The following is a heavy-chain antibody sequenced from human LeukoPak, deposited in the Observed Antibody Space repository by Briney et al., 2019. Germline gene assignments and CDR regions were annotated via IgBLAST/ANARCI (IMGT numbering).Heavy chain of an antibody. CDR2: INPNSGGT. D-gene: IGHD3-10*01. CDR1: GYTFTGHY. CDR3: AREWKYHYGSGSLPDY. J-gene: IGHJ4*02. V-gene: IGHV1-2*02. Sequence: ASVKVSCKASGYTFTGHYMHWVRQAPGQGLEWMGWINPNSGGTNYAQKFQGRVTMTRDTSISTAYMELSRLRSDDTAVYYCAREWKYHYGSGSLPDYWGQGTLVTVSS.